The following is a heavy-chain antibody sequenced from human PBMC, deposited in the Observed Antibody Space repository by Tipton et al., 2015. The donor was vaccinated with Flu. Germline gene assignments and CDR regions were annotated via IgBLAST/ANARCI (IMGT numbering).Heavy chain of an antibody. CDR3: VDWGRR. CDR1: GGSISGYY. CDR2: IHYTGST. D-gene: IGHD3-9*01. Sequence: TLSLTCIVSGGSISGYYWSWVRQPPGKGLEFIGYIHYTGSTNYNPSLKSRVTMSVDTSKNQFSLRLNSVTAADTAVYYCVDWGRRWGQGTLVTVSS. V-gene: IGHV4-59*08. J-gene: IGHJ4*02.